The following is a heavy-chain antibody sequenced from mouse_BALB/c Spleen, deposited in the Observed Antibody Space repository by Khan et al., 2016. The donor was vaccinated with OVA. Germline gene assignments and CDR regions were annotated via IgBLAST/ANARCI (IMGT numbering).Heavy chain of an antibody. Sequence: QVQLQQSGTELARPGASVKLSCKASGYTFTSYWMQWVKQRPGQGLEWIGAIYPGDGNTRYTQKFKGKATLTADKSSSTAYMQLSSLASEDSAVYFCVRGGITTGCFDYWGQGTTLTVSS. V-gene: IGHV1-87*01. CDR3: VRGGITTGCFDY. CDR1: GYTFTSYW. D-gene: IGHD1-1*01. CDR2: IYPGDGNT. J-gene: IGHJ2*01.